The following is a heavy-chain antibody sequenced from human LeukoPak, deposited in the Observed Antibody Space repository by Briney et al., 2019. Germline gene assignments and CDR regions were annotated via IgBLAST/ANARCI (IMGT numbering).Heavy chain of an antibody. D-gene: IGHD6-13*01. Sequence: ASVKVSCKASGYTFTSYYMHWVRQAPGQGLEWMGIINPSGGSTSYAQKFQGRVTMTRDTSTSTVYMELSSLRSEDTAVYYCARVSDLAAAGDAFDIWGQGTMVTVSS. CDR2: INPSGGST. CDR1: GYTFTSYY. V-gene: IGHV1-46*01. J-gene: IGHJ3*02. CDR3: ARVSDLAAAGDAFDI.